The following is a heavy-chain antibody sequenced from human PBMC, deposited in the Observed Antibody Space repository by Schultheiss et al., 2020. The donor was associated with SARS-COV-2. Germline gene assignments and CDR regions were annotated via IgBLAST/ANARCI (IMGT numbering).Heavy chain of an antibody. CDR1: GGSFSGYY. Sequence: SETLSLTCAVYGGSFSGYYWSWIRQPPGKGLEWIGEINHSGSTNYNPSLKSRVTISVDTSKNQFSLKLSSVTAADTAVYYCARSPTAMVSDYWGQGTLVTVSS. V-gene: IGHV4-34*01. J-gene: IGHJ4*02. D-gene: IGHD5-18*01. CDR3: ARSPTAMVSDY. CDR2: INHSGST.